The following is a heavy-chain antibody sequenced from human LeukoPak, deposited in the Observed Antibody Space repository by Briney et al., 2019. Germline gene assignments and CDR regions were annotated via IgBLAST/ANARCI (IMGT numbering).Heavy chain of an antibody. CDR2: IYRSGST. D-gene: IGHD4-17*01. V-gene: IGHV4-38-2*02. CDR1: NYSISNSLY. J-gene: IGHJ6*03. Sequence: PSEPLSLASSGSNYSISNSLYWGWLRQPPGKGLEWIGSIYRSGSTFYNPSLKSRVTISLDTSKKQFSLKLSSVTAADTAVYFCARGTYGYYMDVWGKGTTVTVSS. CDR3: ARGTYGYYMDV.